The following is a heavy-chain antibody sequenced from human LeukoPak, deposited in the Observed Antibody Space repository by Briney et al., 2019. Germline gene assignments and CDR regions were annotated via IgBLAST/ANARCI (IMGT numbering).Heavy chain of an antibody. CDR2: INHGGST. D-gene: IGHD4-23*01. CDR3: ARYLDYGGNSRVFQH. CDR1: GGSFSGYY. Sequence: SETLSLTCAVYGGSFSGYYWTWIRQPPGKGLEWIGEINHGGSTNYNPSLKSRVTISIDTSKNQFSLKLSSVTAADTAFYYCARYLDYGGNSRVFQHWGQGTLVTVSS. J-gene: IGHJ1*01. V-gene: IGHV4-34*01.